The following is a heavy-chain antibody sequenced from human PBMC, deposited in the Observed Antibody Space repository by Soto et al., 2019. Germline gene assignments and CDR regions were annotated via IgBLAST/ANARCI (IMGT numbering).Heavy chain of an antibody. J-gene: IGHJ5*02. V-gene: IGHV2-5*01. D-gene: IGHD2-15*01. CDR3: AHLLGYCSGCSCYPEDWFDP. CDR2: IYWNDDK. CDR1: GFSLSTSGVG. Sequence: QITLKESGPTLVKPTQTLTLTCTFSGFSLSTSGVGVGWIRQPPGKALEWLALIYWNDDKRYSTSLKSRLTITKDTSKSQVVLTMTNMDPVDTATYYCAHLLGYCSGCSCYPEDWFDPWGQGTLVTVSS.